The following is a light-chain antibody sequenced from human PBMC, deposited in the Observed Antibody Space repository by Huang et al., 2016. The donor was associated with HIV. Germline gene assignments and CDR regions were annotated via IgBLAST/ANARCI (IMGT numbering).Light chain of an antibody. CDR1: QTIGSW. J-gene: IGKJ2*01. CDR2: KAS. Sequence: DIQMTQSPSTLSASVGDRVTITCRASQTIGSWLAWYQQKPGKAPKLLSYKASTLENGVQSRCSGSGCGTDFTLTISSLQPGDFATYYCHQYNSYSPATFGQGTKLEIK. V-gene: IGKV1-5*03. CDR3: HQYNSYSPAT.